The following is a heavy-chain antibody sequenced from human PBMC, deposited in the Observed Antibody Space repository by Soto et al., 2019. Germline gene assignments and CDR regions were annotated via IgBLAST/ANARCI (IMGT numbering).Heavy chain of an antibody. Sequence: GGSLRLSCAASGFTFSNAWMSWVRQAPGKGLEWVGRIKSKTDGGTTDYAAPVKGRFTISRDDSKNTLYLQMNSLKTEDTAVYYCTTAADYGDYYYYGMDVWGQGTTVTVSS. CDR3: TTAADYGDYYYYGMDV. CDR2: IKSKTDGGTT. J-gene: IGHJ6*02. D-gene: IGHD4-17*01. V-gene: IGHV3-15*01. CDR1: GFTFSNAW.